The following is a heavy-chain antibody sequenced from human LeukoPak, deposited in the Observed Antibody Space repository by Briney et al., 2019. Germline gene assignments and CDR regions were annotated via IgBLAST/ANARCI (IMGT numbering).Heavy chain of an antibody. Sequence: PSETLSLTCTVSGGSISSYYWSWIRQPPGKGLEWIGYIYYSGSTNYNPSLKSRVTISVDTSKNQFSLKLSSVTAADTAVYYCARDNWGYYGSGSFYDYWGQGTLVTVSS. CDR1: GGSISSYY. V-gene: IGHV4-59*01. CDR3: ARDNWGYYGSGSFYDY. CDR2: IYYSGST. J-gene: IGHJ4*02. D-gene: IGHD3-10*01.